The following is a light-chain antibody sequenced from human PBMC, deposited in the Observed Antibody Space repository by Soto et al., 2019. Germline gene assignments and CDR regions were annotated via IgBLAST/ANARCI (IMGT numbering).Light chain of an antibody. CDR3: AAWDDSLNGHV. J-gene: IGLJ1*01. Sequence: QSVLTQPPSASGTPGQRVTISCSGSSSNIGTSTVNWYQQLPGTAPKLLIYTNNQRPSGVPDRFSGSKSGTSASLAISGLQSEDEEDYYCAAWDDSLNGHVFGTGTKLTVL. V-gene: IGLV1-44*01. CDR1: SSNIGTST. CDR2: TNN.